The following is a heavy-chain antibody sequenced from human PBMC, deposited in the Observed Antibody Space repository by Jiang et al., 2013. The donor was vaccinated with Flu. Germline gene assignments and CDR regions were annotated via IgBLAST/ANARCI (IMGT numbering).Heavy chain of an antibody. V-gene: IGHV4-39*01. CDR1: GVSITNNNY. CDR3: ARHQVVVMVAAHPPTWFDA. Sequence: GPGLVKPSETLSLTCAVSGVSITNNNYWAWIRQPPGKGLEWIGSVFYGGTTYYNSSLESRLTLSVDTSNSRFSLRLTSATAADTAVYFCARHQVVVMVAAHPPTWFDAWGQGVLVTVSS. D-gene: IGHD2-15*01. CDR2: VFYGGTT. J-gene: IGHJ5*02.